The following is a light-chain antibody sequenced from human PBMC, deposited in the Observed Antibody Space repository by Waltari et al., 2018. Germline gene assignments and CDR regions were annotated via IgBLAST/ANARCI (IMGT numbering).Light chain of an antibody. J-gene: IGKJ1*01. CDR1: QSVSRA. CDR3: QHYVRLPVT. V-gene: IGKV3-20*01. CDR2: GAS. Sequence: EIVLTQSPGTLSLSPGERVTLSCRASQSVSRALAWYQQKPGQAPRLLIYGASSRATGIPVRCSGSGSGTDFSLSISRLEPEDFAVYYCQHYVRLPVTFGQGTKVEIK.